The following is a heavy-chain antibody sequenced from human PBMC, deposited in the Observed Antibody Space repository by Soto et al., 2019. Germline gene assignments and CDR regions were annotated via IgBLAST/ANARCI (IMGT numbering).Heavy chain of an antibody. CDR2: IWYDGSNK. Sequence: PGGSLRLSCAASGFTFSSYGMHWVRQAPGKGLEWVAVIWYDGSNKYYADSVKGRFTISRDNSKNTLYLQMNSLRAEDTAVYYCAREWCSSTSCYDGMDVWGQGTTVTVSS. CDR1: GFTFSSYG. J-gene: IGHJ6*02. D-gene: IGHD2-2*01. V-gene: IGHV3-33*01. CDR3: AREWCSSTSCYDGMDV.